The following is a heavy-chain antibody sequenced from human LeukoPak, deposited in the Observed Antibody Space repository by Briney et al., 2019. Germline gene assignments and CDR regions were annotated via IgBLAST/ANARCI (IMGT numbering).Heavy chain of an antibody. V-gene: IGHV3-30*02. CDR3: AAAGLGVAHWIDS. J-gene: IGHJ5*01. CDR1: GVSLSSYG. CDR2: LPYDGSYN. D-gene: IGHD2-15*01. Sequence: GGSLRLSCLVSGVSLSSYGMHWARQAPGKGLEWLAWLPYDGSYNLTAASLKGRFAISKDISTNTLYLDMDRLTAEDTAVYYCAAAGLGVAHWIDSWGQGTLVTVSS.